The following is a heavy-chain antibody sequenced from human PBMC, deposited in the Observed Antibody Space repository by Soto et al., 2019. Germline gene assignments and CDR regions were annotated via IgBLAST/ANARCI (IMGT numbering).Heavy chain of an antibody. CDR2: INAGNGNT. V-gene: IGHV1-3*01. J-gene: IGHJ5*02. CDR1: GYTFTSYA. Sequence: ASVKVSCKASGYTFTSYAMHWVRQAPGQRLEWMGWINAGNGNTKYSQKFQGRVTITRDTSASTAYMELSSLRSEDTAVYYCARDLTGTTSGWFDPWGQGTLVTVSA. CDR3: ARDLTGTTSGWFDP. D-gene: IGHD1-7*01.